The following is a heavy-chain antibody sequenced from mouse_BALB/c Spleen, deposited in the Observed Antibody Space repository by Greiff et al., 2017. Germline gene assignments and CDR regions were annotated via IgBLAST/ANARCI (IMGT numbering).Heavy chain of an antibody. V-gene: IGHV3-2*02. CDR1: GYSITSDYA. CDR3: ARSYDYVPWYAY. Sequence: DVKLQESGPGLVKPSQSLSLTCTVTGYSITSDYAWNWIRQFPGNKLEWMGYISYSGSTSYNPSLKSRISITRDTSKNQFFLQLNSVTTEDTATYYCARSYDYVPWYAYWGQGTLVTVSA. CDR2: ISYSGST. J-gene: IGHJ3*01. D-gene: IGHD2-4*01.